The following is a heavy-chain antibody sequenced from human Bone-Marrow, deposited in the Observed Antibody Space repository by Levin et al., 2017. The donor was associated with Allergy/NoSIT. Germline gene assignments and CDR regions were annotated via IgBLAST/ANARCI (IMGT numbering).Heavy chain of an antibody. CDR3: ARDLWRDGWYPGACDN. CDR2: ISTTGSTI. D-gene: IGHD5-24*01. J-gene: IGHJ4*02. CDR1: GFSFSNYE. Sequence: AGGSLRLSCAASGFSFSNYEMNWVRQAPGKGLEWVSYISTTGSTIYYADSVKGRFTISRDNSKNSLYLQVTSLRAEDTALYYCARDLWRDGWYPGACDNWGQGTLVTDSS. V-gene: IGHV3-48*03.